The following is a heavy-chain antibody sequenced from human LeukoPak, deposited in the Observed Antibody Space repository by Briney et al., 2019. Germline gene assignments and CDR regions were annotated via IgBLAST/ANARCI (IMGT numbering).Heavy chain of an antibody. V-gene: IGHV3-48*03. J-gene: IGHJ4*02. Sequence: PGGSLRLSCAASGFNFRIYEMNWVRQAPGKGLEWVSYIGTITSNTYYADSVKGRFTVSRDDAKSSLYLQMSSLRAEDLAVYYCARTVYDLRGQRLGPGLDDWGQGTLVTVSS. CDR3: ARTVYDLRGQRLGPGLDD. CDR1: GFNFRIYE. D-gene: IGHD6-19*01. CDR2: IGTITSNT.